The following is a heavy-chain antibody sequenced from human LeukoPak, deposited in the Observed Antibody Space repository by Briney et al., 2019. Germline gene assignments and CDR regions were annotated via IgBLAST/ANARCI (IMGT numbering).Heavy chain of an antibody. J-gene: IGHJ4*02. V-gene: IGHV1-46*01. CDR1: GYTFTTYY. D-gene: IGHD3-3*01. CDR3: VREFVGGTFDY. CDR2: RYTNAGTT. Sequence: ASVKVSCKASGYTFTTYYIHWMRQTPGQGFEWMGVRYTNAGTTDHGPRFRDRSVMTADTATSTVYMELRSLTSKDTGGYYCVREFVGGTFDYWGQGALITVSA.